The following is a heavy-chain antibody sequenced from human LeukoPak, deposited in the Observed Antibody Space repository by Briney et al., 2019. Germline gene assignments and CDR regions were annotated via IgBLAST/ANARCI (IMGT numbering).Heavy chain of an antibody. Sequence: SGTLSLTCTVSGGSISNYCWNWIRQAPGKGLEWIGYIYDSGSTKYSPSLKSRATISVDTSKYKFSLNLKSVTPADTAVYYCARGPSSDYDILTGFSFDDNWFDPWGPGTLVAVSS. CDR2: IYDSGST. J-gene: IGHJ5*02. D-gene: IGHD3-9*01. CDR3: ARGPSSDYDILTGFSFDDNWFDP. V-gene: IGHV4-59*12. CDR1: GGSISNYC.